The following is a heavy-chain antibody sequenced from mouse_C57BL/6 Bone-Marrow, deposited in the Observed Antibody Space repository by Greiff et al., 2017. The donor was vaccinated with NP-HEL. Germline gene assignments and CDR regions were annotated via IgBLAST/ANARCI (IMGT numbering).Heavy chain of an antibody. CDR1: GYTFTDYN. CDR2: INPNNGGT. D-gene: IGHD2-1*01. V-gene: IGHV1-22*01. CDR3: ARGYYGNYRAMDY. J-gene: IGHJ4*01. Sequence: VQLQQSGPELVKPGASVKMSCKASGYTFTDYNMHWVKQSHGKSLEWIGYINPNNGGTSYNQKFKGKATLTVNKSSSTAYMELRSLTSEDSAVYYCARGYYGNYRAMDYWGQGTSVTVSS.